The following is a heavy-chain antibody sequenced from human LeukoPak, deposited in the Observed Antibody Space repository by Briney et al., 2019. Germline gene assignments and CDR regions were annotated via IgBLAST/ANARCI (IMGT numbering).Heavy chain of an antibody. CDR1: GFTVSSNY. V-gene: IGHV3-66*01. J-gene: IGHJ6*03. D-gene: IGHD6-13*01. CDR3: ARDSSSWYIYYYYYMDV. CDR2: IYSGGST. Sequence: PGGSLRLSCAASGFTVSSNYMSWVRQAPGKGLEWVSVIYSGGSTYYADSVKGRFTISRDNSKNTLYLQMNSLRAEDTAVYYCARDSSSWYIYYYYYMDVWGKGTTVTVPS.